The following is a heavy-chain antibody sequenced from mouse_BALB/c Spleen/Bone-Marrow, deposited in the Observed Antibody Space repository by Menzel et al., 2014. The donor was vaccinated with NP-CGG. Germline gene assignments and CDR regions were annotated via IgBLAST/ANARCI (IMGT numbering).Heavy chain of an antibody. V-gene: IGHV5-17*02. CDR3: ARRGSNHWYFDV. CDR1: GFTFSSSG. D-gene: IGHD1-1*01. Sequence: EVMLVESEGGLVQPGGSRKLSCAASGFTFSSSGMHWVRQAPEKGLEWVAYISSGSSTIYYADTVKGRFTISRDNPKNTLFLQMTSLRSEDTAMYYCARRGSNHWYFDVWGAGTTVTVSS. CDR2: ISSGSSTI. J-gene: IGHJ1*01.